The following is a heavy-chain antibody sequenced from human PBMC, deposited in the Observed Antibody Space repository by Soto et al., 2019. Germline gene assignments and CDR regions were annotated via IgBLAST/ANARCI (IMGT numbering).Heavy chain of an antibody. CDR3: ARDREYDILTGSDY. CDR1: GFPFSSYW. D-gene: IGHD3-9*01. Sequence: PVGSLRLSCAASGFPFSSYWMHWVRQAPGKGLVWVSRINSDGSTTTYADSVKGRFTISRDNAKNTLYLQINSLRAEDTAVYYCARDREYDILTGSDYWGQGTLVTVSS. J-gene: IGHJ4*02. CDR2: INSDGSTT. V-gene: IGHV3-74*01.